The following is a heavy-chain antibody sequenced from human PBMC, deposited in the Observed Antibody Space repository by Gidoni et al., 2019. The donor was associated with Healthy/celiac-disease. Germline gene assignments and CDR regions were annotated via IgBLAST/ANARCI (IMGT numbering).Heavy chain of an antibody. CDR3: AKDGSSYYFDY. CDR2: ISGSGGST. CDR1: GFTFSSYP. D-gene: IGHD6-6*01. Sequence: EVQLLESVGGLLQPGGSLTLSCSASGFTFSSYPMSWVRQAPGQGLEWVTAISGSGGSTYFADSVKGRFTISRDNSKNTLYLQMNSLRAEDTAVYYCAKDGSSYYFDYWGQGTLVTVSS. J-gene: IGHJ4*02. V-gene: IGHV3-23*01.